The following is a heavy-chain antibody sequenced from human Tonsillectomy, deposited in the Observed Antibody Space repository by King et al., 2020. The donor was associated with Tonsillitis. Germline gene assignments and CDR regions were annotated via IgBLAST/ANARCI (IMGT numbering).Heavy chain of an antibody. V-gene: IGHV1-69*12. D-gene: IGHD5-12*01. CDR1: GGTFIKYA. CDR2: IIPLFGKP. J-gene: IGHJ4*02. CDR3: AGVWYSGDDSELY. Sequence: QLVQSGAEVRKPGSSVKLSCKASGGTFIKYAISWVRQDPGQGLEWMGGIIPLFGKPNYAQKFKGSVTITADESANTVYMEWSSLRSEDTAMYYCAGVWYSGDDSELYWGQGTLVTVSS.